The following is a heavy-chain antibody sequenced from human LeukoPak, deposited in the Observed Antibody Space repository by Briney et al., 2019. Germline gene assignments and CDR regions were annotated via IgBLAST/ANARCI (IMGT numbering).Heavy chain of an antibody. CDR1: GGTFSSYA. CDR2: IIPIFGTA. J-gene: IGHJ5*02. D-gene: IGHD2-2*02. CDR3: ARARTYQLLYLNWFDP. V-gene: IGHV1-69*05. Sequence: SVKVSCKASGGTFSSYAISWVRQAPGQGLEWMGGIIPIFGTANYAQKFQGRVTITTDESTSTAYMELSSLRSEDTAVYYCARARTYQLLYLNWFDPWGQGTLVTVSS.